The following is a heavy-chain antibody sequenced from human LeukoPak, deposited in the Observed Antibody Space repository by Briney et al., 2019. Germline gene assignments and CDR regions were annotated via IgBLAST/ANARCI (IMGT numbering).Heavy chain of an antibody. D-gene: IGHD4/OR15-4a*01. CDR3: ARLIDYGGFYFYYYMDV. V-gene: IGHV4-39*02. J-gene: IGHJ6*03. CDR2: NDSSGTS. Sequence: PSETLSLTCTVSGGSISSTNSYWGWIRQPPEKGLEWIGNNDSSGTSHYSPVLKSRVTISLDTSKSHFSLRLTSVTAADTAVYYCARLIDYGGFYFYYYMDVWGKGTSVTVSS. CDR1: GGSISSTNSY.